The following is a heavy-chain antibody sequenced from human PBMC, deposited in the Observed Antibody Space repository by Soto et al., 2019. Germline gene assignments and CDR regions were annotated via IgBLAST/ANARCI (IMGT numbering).Heavy chain of an antibody. J-gene: IGHJ5*02. CDR3: ARDWPYCSGGSCYSGGWFDP. CDR2: ISAYSGNT. V-gene: IGHV1-18*01. Sequence: ASVKVSCKASGYTFTSYGISWVRQAPGQGLEWMGWISAYSGNTNYAQKLQGRVTMTTDTSTSTAYMELRSLRSDDTAVYYCARDWPYCSGGSCYSGGWFDPWGQGTLVTVSS. CDR1: GYTFTSYG. D-gene: IGHD2-15*01.